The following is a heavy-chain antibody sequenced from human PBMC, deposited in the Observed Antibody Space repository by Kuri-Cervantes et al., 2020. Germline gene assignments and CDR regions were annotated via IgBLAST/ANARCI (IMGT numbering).Heavy chain of an antibody. J-gene: IGHJ5*02. CDR2: INPNSGGT. CDR1: GYTFTGYY. CDR3: ARVDSGSYWGGFDP. Sequence: ASVKVSCKASGYTFTGYYMHWVRQAPGQGLEWMGWINPNSGGTNYAQKFQGGVTMTRNTSISTAYMELSSLRSEDTAVYYCARVDSGSYWGGFDPWGQGTLVTVSS. V-gene: IGHV1-2*02. D-gene: IGHD1-26*01.